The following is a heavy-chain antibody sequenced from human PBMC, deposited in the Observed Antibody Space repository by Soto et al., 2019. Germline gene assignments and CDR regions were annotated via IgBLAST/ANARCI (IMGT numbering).Heavy chain of an antibody. CDR3: ARGIVASIFGGFDP. CDR2: IDYSGSA. CDR1: GASINSGNYN. V-gene: IGHV4-31*03. J-gene: IGHJ5*02. Sequence: VQLQESGPGLVKPSQTLTLICTVSGASINSGNYNWTWIRQHTGRGLEWIGCIDYSGSAYYNPSLKSRVAIAVDTSKDQFSLNLTSVTAADTAVYDCARGIVASIFGGFDPWGQGTLVTVSS. D-gene: IGHD5-12*01.